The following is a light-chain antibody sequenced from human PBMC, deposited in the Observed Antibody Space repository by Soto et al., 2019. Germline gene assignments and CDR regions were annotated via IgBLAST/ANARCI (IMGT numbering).Light chain of an antibody. CDR2: ESS. CDR3: QQYQSWPLT. CDR1: QSVYSN. V-gene: IGKV3-15*01. J-gene: IGKJ4*01. Sequence: EIVMTQSPATLSLSPGERATLSCRASQSVYSNLAWYQQKPGQTPRLLIYESSTRATGIPARFSGGGSGTEFTLTISRLQSEDFADYFGQQYQSWPLTFGGGTKVEIK.